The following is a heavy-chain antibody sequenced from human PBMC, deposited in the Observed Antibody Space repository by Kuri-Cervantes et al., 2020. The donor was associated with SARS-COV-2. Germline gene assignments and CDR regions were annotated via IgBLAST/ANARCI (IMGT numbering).Heavy chain of an antibody. CDR1: GGSISSYY. D-gene: IGHD2-15*01. J-gene: IGHJ3*02. V-gene: IGHV4-59*01. Sequence: SETLSLTCTVSGGSISSYYWSWIRQPPGKGLEWIGYIYYSGSTNYNPSLKSRVTISVDTSKNQFSLKLSSVTAADTAVYYCARDGRHCSGGSCYSVIAFDIWGQGTMVTVSS. CDR3: ARDGRHCSGGSCYSVIAFDI. CDR2: IYYSGST.